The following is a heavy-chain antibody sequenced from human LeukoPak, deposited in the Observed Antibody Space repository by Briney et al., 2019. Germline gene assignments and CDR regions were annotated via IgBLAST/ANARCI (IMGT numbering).Heavy chain of an antibody. CDR1: GGSTSSYH. V-gene: IGHV4-59*01. CDR3: AREHYYGSGIDY. CDR2: IYYSGST. J-gene: IGHJ4*02. D-gene: IGHD3-10*01. Sequence: SETLSLTCTVSGGSTSSYHWNWIRQPPGKGLEWIGYIYYSGSTNYNPSLKSRVTISVDTSESQFSLKLSSVTAADTAVYYCAREHYYGSGIDYWGQGTLVTVSS.